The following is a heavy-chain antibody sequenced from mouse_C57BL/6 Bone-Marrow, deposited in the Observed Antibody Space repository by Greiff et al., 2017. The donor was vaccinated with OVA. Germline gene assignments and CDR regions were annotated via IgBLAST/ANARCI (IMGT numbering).Heavy chain of an antibody. J-gene: IGHJ2*01. CDR2: IWWDDDK. Sequence: QVTLQVSGPGILQPSQTLSLTCSFSGFSLSTFGMGVGWIRQPSGKGLEWLAHIWWDDDKYYNPALKSRLTISKDTSKNQVFLKIANVDTADTATYYCARIASPALLREYRGNDWGQGTTLTVSS. V-gene: IGHV8-8*01. CDR3: ARIASPALLREYRGND. CDR1: GFSLSTFGMG. D-gene: IGHD1-1*01.